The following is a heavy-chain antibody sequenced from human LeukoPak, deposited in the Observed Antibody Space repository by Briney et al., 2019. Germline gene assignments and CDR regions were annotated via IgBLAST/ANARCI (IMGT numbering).Heavy chain of an antibody. CDR1: GFTFSAFA. CDR2: ITSSGSNT. D-gene: IGHD1-26*01. J-gene: IGHJ5*02. CDR3: TKLEGATTA. Sequence: GGSLRLSCAASGFTFSAFAMTWVRQAPGKGLEWVSGITSSGSNTYYPDSVKGRFTISRDNSKNTLYLQMNSLRAEDTALYYCTKLEGATTAWGQGTLVTVSS. V-gene: IGHV3-23*01.